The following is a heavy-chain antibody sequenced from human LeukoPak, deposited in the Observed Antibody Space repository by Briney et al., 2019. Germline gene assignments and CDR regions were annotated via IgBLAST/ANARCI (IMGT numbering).Heavy chain of an antibody. CDR2: ISGSGGTT. J-gene: IGHJ4*02. D-gene: IGHD2-2*01. CDR1: GFTFSSHA. Sequence: PGGSLRLSCAASGFTFSSHAMSWVRQAPGKGLEWVSGISGSGGTTYYADSVRGRFTISRDNSKNMLYLQMNSLRVEDTAVYYCAKDHCSSSSCDGLFRGAVDYWGQGTLVTVSS. CDR3: AKDHCSSSSCDGLFRGAVDY. V-gene: IGHV3-23*01.